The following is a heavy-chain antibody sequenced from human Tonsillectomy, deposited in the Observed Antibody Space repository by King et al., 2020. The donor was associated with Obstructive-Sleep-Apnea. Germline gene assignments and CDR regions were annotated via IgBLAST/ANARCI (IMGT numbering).Heavy chain of an antibody. V-gene: IGHV3-23*04. Sequence: VQLVESGGGLVQPGGSLRLSCAASGFTFSSYAMSWVRQAPGKGLEWVAAVSGRGGSTYYTDSVKGRFTISRDNSNNTLYLQLSSLRADDTAVFYCVKHQLPVAKYWHFDLWGRGTLVSVSS. D-gene: IGHD5-24*01. CDR3: VKHQLPVAKYWHFDL. CDR2: VSGRGGST. J-gene: IGHJ2*01. CDR1: GFTFSSYA.